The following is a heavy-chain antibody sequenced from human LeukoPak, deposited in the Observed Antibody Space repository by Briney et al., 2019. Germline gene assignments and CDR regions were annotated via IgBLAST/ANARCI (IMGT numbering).Heavy chain of an antibody. CDR2: ISYDGSNK. J-gene: IGHJ4*02. CDR3: ARANGAGDYGDESLAY. CDR1: GFTFSSYA. Sequence: PGGSLRLSCAASGFTFSSYAMHWVRQAPGKGLEWVAVISYDGSNKYYADSVKGRFTISRDNSKNTLYLQMNSLRAEDTAVYYCARANGAGDYGDESLAYWGQGTLVTVSS. D-gene: IGHD4-17*01. V-gene: IGHV3-30*04.